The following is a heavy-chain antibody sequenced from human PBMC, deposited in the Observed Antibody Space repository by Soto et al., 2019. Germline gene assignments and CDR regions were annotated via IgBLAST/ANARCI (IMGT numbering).Heavy chain of an antibody. J-gene: IGHJ4*02. CDR1: GFTFSDYA. D-gene: IGHD3-3*01. CDR3: AKTPYPPDITILGVAPYYFDY. V-gene: IGHV3-23*01. CDR2: ISGSGGST. Sequence: PVGSLRLSCAASGFTFSDYAISWVRQAPGKGLEWVSAISGSGGSTYYADSVKGRFTISRDNSKNTLYLQMNSLRAEDTAVYYCAKTPYPPDITILGVAPYYFDYWGQGTLVTVSS.